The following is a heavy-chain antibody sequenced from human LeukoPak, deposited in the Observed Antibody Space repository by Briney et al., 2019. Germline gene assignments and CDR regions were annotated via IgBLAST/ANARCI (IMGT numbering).Heavy chain of an antibody. Sequence: GGSLRLSCAASGFTFSSYWMHWVRQAPGKGLVWVSRINSDGSSTSYADSVKGRFTISRDNAKNTLYLQMNSLRAEDTAVYYCARSFLYYYGSGSYPLDYWGQGTLVTVSS. CDR1: GFTFSSYW. CDR2: INSDGSST. V-gene: IGHV3-74*01. J-gene: IGHJ4*02. CDR3: ARSFLYYYGSGSYPLDY. D-gene: IGHD3-10*01.